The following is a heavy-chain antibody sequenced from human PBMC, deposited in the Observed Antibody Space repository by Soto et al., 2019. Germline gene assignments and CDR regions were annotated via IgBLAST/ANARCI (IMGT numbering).Heavy chain of an antibody. D-gene: IGHD4-17*01. Sequence: PLETLSLTCTVADGSISSRSYYWGCIRKPPGKGLEWIGSIYYSGSTYYNPSLKSRVTISVDTSKNQFSLKLSSVTAADTAVYYCARLGPLKEVTTKEDYFDYWGQGTLVTVSS. CDR1: DGSISSRSYY. CDR3: ARLGPLKEVTTKEDYFDY. J-gene: IGHJ4*02. V-gene: IGHV4-39*01. CDR2: IYYSGST.